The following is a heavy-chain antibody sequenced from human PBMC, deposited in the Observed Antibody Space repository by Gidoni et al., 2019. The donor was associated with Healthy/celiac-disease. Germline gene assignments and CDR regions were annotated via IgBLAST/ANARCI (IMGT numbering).Heavy chain of an antibody. CDR3: ARGRHITIFGVVIRGLYFDY. CDR2: INHSGST. V-gene: IGHV4-34*01. J-gene: IGHJ4*02. CDR1: GGSFSGSY. Sequence: QVQLQQWGAGLLKPSEPLSLTCAVYGGSFSGSYWSWIRQPPGKGLEWIGEINHSGSTNYNPSLKSRVTISVDTSKNQFSLKLSSVTAADTAVYYCARGRHITIFGVVIRGLYFDYWGQGTLVTVSS. D-gene: IGHD3-3*01.